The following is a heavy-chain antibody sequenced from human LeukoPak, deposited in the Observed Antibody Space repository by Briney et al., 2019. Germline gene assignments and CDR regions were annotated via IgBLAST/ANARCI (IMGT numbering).Heavy chain of an antibody. CDR3: ARAGTNYYDTSGYAY. V-gene: IGHV3-20*04. CDR2: INWIGGST. CDR1: GFTFGDYG. J-gene: IGHJ4*02. Sequence: GGSLRLSCAASGFTFGDYGMSWVRHVPGKGLEWVSGINWIGGSTGYADSVKGRFTISRDNAKNSLYLQMNSLRAEDTAVYYCARAGTNYYDTSGYAYWGQGTLLTVSS. D-gene: IGHD3-22*01.